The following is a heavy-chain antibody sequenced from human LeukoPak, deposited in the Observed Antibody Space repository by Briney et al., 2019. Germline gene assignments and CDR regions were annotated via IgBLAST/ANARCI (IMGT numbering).Heavy chain of an antibody. J-gene: IGHJ5*02. CDR3: ARVDYDFWSGHTNWFDL. V-gene: IGHV3-7*01. CDR2: IKQDGTEK. D-gene: IGHD3-3*01. CDR1: GFTFSTYW. Sequence: GGSLRLSCAASGFTFSTYWMTWVRQAPGKGLEWVATIKQDGTEKYYVDSMKGRFTISRDNAKNSLYLQLNSLRAEDTAVYYCARVDYDFWSGHTNWFDLWGQGTLVTVSS.